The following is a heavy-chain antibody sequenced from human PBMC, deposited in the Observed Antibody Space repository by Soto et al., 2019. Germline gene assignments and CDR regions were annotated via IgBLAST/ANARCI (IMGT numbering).Heavy chain of an antibody. V-gene: IGHV3-48*03. CDR2: ISSSGSTI. Sequence: QPGGSLRLSCAASGFTFSSYEMNRVRQAPGKGLEWVSYISSSGSTIYYADSVKGRFTISRDNAKNSLYLQMNSLRAEDTAVYYCARELLYDILTGLGMDVWGQGTTVTVSS. J-gene: IGHJ6*02. D-gene: IGHD3-9*01. CDR3: ARELLYDILTGLGMDV. CDR1: GFTFSSYE.